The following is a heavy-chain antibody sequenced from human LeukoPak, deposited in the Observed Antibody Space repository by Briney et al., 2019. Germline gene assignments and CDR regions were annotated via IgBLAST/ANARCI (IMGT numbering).Heavy chain of an antibody. CDR2: INPNSGDT. CDR3: ARPHSSSYYYGMDV. Sequence: ASVKVSCKASGYTFTGYHMHWVRQAPGQGLEWMGRINPNSGDTNYAQKFQGRVTMTRDTSISTAYMELSRLRSDDTAVYYCARPHSSSYYYGMDVWGQGTTVTVSS. D-gene: IGHD6-13*01. J-gene: IGHJ6*02. V-gene: IGHV1-2*06. CDR1: GYTFTGYH.